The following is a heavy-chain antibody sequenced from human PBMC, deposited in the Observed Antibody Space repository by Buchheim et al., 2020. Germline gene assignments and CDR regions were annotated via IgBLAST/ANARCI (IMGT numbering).Heavy chain of an antibody. Sequence: EVQLVESGGGLVQPGGSLRLSCAASGFTFSSYSMNWVRQAPGKGLEWVSYISSSSTIYYADSVKGRFTISRDNAKNSLYLQMNSLRAEDTAVYYCARDCTNGVCLDYWGQGTL. CDR2: ISSSSTI. V-gene: IGHV3-48*01. D-gene: IGHD2-8*01. CDR1: GFTFSSYS. CDR3: ARDCTNGVCLDY. J-gene: IGHJ4*02.